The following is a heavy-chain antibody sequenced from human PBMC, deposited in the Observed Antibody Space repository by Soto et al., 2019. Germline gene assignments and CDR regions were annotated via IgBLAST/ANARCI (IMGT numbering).Heavy chain of an antibody. CDR2: ISGSGSST. D-gene: IGHD3-10*02. Sequence: EVQLLESGGGLAQPGGSLRLSCAASGSTFTSYDMSWVRQAPGKGLEWVSTISGSGSSTYHAASVKGRFTISRDNSKNSVNRQRNSLRSENRPLYFWAKATQGVPPSTMSTYWGKGPLFPVPS. V-gene: IGHV3-23*01. J-gene: IGHJ4*02. CDR1: GSTFTSYD. CDR3: AKATQGVPPSTMSTY.